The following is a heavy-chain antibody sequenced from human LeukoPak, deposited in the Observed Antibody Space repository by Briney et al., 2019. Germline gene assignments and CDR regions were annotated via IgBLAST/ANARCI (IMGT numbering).Heavy chain of an antibody. CDR3: AIAVTSGYQFYYYMDV. J-gene: IGHJ6*03. CDR1: GGSMSSGPYS. V-gene: IGHV4-30-4*07. Sequence: SETLSLTCTVSGGSMSSGPYSWSWIRQPPGKGLEWIGYIYYSGSTYYNPSLKSPFTVSLDMSKNQFSLRLSSVTAADTAVYYCAIAVTSGYQFYYYMDVWGKGATVTVSS. CDR2: IYYSGST. D-gene: IGHD4-17*01.